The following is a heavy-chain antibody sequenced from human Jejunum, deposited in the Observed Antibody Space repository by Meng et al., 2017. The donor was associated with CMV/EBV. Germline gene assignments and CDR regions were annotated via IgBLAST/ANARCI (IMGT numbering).Heavy chain of an antibody. CDR2: ISWNGGSI. Sequence: CAFTFDDYAMHWVRHAPGKGLEWVSSISWNGGSIGYADSVKGRFTISRDNAKNSLFLQMNSLRPEDTALYYCAKAFQLLYDAFDIWGQGTMVTVSS. CDR3: AKAFQLLYDAFDI. V-gene: IGHV3-9*01. J-gene: IGHJ3*02. CDR1: AFTFDDYA. D-gene: IGHD2-2*02.